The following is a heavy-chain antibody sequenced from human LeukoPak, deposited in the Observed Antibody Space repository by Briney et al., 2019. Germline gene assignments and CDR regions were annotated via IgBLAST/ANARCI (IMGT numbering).Heavy chain of an antibody. CDR2: FDPEDGET. J-gene: IGHJ5*02. V-gene: IGHV1-24*01. CDR1: GYTLTELS. CDR3: ARDGVLRYFDWSQRRMDNWFDP. Sequence: ASVKVSCKVSGYTLTELSMHWVRQAPGKGLEWMGGFDPEDGETIYAQKFQGRVTMTEDTSTDTAYMELRSLRSDDTAVYYCARDGVLRYFDWSQRRMDNWFDPRGQGTLVTVSS. D-gene: IGHD3-9*01.